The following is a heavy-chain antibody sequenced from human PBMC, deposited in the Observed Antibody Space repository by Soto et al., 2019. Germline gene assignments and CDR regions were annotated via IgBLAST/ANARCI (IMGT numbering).Heavy chain of an antibody. Sequence: PGGPLRLSCAASGLPFSASGMHWVRQAPGKGLEWVAMIWSDGSKEYYADSVKGRFTITRDNSKNMVFLQMDSLRAEDTAVYYCARDKGTTCLDTWGQGNMVTVSS. CDR3: ARDKGTTCLDT. V-gene: IGHV3-33*01. J-gene: IGHJ5*02. CDR1: GLPFSASG. CDR2: IWSDGSKE. D-gene: IGHD1-26*01.